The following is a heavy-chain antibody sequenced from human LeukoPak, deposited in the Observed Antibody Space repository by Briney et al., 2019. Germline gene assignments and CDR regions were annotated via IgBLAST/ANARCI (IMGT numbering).Heavy chain of an antibody. CDR1: GDSIRSYY. CDR2: IYYSGST. D-gene: IGHD3-10*01. CDR3: ARDLDYYGSGSYYYFES. V-gene: IGHV4-59*12. J-gene: IGHJ4*02. Sequence: SETLSLTCTVSGDSIRSYYWSWIRQPPGKGLEWIGYIYYSGSTHYNPSLKSRVTLSVDTSKNQFSLKLSSVTAADTAVYYCARDLDYYGSGSYYYFESWGQGTLVTVSS.